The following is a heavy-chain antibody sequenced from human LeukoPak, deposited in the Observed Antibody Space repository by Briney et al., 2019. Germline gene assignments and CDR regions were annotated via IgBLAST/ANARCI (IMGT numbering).Heavy chain of an antibody. CDR3: ARESYSSGWYDY. V-gene: IGHV4-59*01. D-gene: IGHD6-19*01. J-gene: IGHJ4*02. CDR1: GGSISSYY. Sequence: PSETLSLTCTVSGGSISSYYWGWIRQPPGKRLEWIGYIFYTGSTNYNPSLKSRVTISVDTSENQFSLKLSSVTAADTAVYYCARESYSSGWYDYWGQGTLVTVSS. CDR2: IFYTGST.